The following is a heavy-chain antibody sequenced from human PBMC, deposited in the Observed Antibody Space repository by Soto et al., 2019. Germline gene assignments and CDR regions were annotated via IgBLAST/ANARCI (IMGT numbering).Heavy chain of an antibody. CDR1: GGSIGSYY. CDR3: ARGGGRQIDY. V-gene: IGHV4-59*08. CDR2: IYYSRST. J-gene: IGHJ4*02. Sequence: QVQLQESGPGLVKPSETLSLTCSVSGGSIGSYYWCWIRQPPGKGLEWIGYIYYSRSTIYNPSVTRRVTSAVDTSTSHYPLKRTSVTTADTAVYCGARGGGRQIDYWGQGTLVTVSS. D-gene: IGHD1-26*01.